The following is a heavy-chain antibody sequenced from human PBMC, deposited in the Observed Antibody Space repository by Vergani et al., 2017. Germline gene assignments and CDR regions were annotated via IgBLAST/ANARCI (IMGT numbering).Heavy chain of an antibody. D-gene: IGHD2/OR15-2a*01. Sequence: EVQLVESGGGSVQSGGSLRLSCVASGFSFNTSWMHWVRQVPGKGLMWVARNDEYVNRATYGDFETGRITISRANAKNTVCLQMNNLRADDAGLYYCLRTEYCSVIVLNTLFDPWGQGALVTVS. CDR3: LRTEYCSVIVLNTLFDP. V-gene: IGHV3-74*03. J-gene: IGHJ5*02. CDR1: GFSFNTSW. CDR2: NDEYVNRA.